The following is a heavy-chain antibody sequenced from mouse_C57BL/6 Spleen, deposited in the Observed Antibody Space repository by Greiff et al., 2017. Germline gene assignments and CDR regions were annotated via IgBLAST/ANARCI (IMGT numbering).Heavy chain of an antibody. V-gene: IGHV1-50*01. CDR1: GYTFTSYW. D-gene: IGHD2-3*01. CDR3: ARWLLRGAMDY. Sequence: QVQLQQPGAELVKPGASVKLSCKASGYTFTSYWMQWVKQRPGQGLEWIGEIDPSDSYTNYNQKFKGKATLTVDTSSSTAYMQLSSLTSEDSAVSYCARWLLRGAMDYWGQGTSVTVSS. J-gene: IGHJ4*01. CDR2: IDPSDSYT.